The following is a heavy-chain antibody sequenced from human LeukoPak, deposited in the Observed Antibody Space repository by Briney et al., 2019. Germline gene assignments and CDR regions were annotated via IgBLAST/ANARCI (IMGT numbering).Heavy chain of an antibody. CDR1: GYTLTELS. J-gene: IGHJ6*02. V-gene: IGHV1-24*01. CDR2: LDPEDGET. Sequence: ASVKVSCKVSGYTLTELSMHWVRQAPGKGLEWMGGLDPEDGETIYAQKFQGRVTMTEDTSTDTAYMELSSLRSEDTAVYYCATSRGYYYGMDVWGQGTTVTVSS. CDR3: ATSRGYYYGMDV.